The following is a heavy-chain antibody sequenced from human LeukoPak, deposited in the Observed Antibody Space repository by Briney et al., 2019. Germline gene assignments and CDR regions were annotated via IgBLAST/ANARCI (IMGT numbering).Heavy chain of an antibody. D-gene: IGHD3-22*01. Sequence: GGSLRLSCAASGFSVSSYGFNWVRQAPGRGLEWVSYISTSGTSMYYADSVKGRFTISRDNSKNTLYLQMNSLRAEDTAVYYCAKEYYYDSSGYFGPFDYWGQGTLVTVSS. J-gene: IGHJ4*02. V-gene: IGHV3-48*03. CDR3: AKEYYYDSSGYFGPFDY. CDR1: GFSVSSYG. CDR2: ISTSGTSM.